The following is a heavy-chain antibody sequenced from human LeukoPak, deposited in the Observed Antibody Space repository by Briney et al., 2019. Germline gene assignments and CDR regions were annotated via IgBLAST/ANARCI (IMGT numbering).Heavy chain of an antibody. Sequence: GGSLGLSCVASEFTFSSHAMNWVRQAPGKGLEWVSSISGGGESTYYADSVKGRFTVSRDNSKNTLYLQINSLRGKDTAVYYCAKGKYSSGGVPDYWGQGTLVTVSS. J-gene: IGHJ4*02. CDR1: EFTFSSHA. CDR3: AKGKYSSGGVPDY. CDR2: ISGGGEST. D-gene: IGHD6-19*01. V-gene: IGHV3-23*01.